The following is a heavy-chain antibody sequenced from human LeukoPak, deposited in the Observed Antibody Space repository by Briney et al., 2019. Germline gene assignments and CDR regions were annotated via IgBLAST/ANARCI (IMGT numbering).Heavy chain of an antibody. CDR1: GGTFSSYA. D-gene: IGHD3-16*02. V-gene: IGHV1-69*13. J-gene: IGHJ4*02. CDR2: IIPIFGTA. Sequence: SVKVSCKASGGTFSSYAISWVRQAPGQGLEWMGGIIPIFGTANYAQKFQGRVTITADESTSTAYMELSSLRSEDTAVYYCAKGGSYRSQPYFDYWGQGTLVTVSS. CDR3: AKGGSYRSQPYFDY.